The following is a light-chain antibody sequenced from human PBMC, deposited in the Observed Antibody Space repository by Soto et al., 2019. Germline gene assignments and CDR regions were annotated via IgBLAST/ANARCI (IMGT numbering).Light chain of an antibody. Sequence: DIQLTQSPSFVSASLGDRVTFTCRASQGISRFLTWYQHTPGKAPKLLIYAASTLESGVPSRFRGRGSGTEFTLTISSLQPEDFATYYCHQLSGYPWTFGQGTKVEIK. CDR1: QGISRF. CDR2: AAS. V-gene: IGKV1-9*01. CDR3: HQLSGYPWT. J-gene: IGKJ1*01.